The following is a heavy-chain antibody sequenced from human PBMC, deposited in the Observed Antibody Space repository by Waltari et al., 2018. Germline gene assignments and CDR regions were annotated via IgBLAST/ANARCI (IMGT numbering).Heavy chain of an antibody. CDR2: FIPIFGTA. J-gene: IGHJ6*03. Sequence: QVQLVQSGAEVKKPGSSVKVSCKASGGTFSSYAISWVRQAPGQGLEWMGGFIPIFGTASYAQKFQGRVTITADESTSTAYMELSSLRSEDTAVYYCARGLRGYSGYERDYYYYMDVWGKGTTVTVSS. D-gene: IGHD5-12*01. V-gene: IGHV1-69*12. CDR3: ARGLRGYSGYERDYYYYMDV. CDR1: GGTFSSYA.